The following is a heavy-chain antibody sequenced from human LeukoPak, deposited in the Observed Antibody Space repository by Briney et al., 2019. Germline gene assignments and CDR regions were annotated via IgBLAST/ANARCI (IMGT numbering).Heavy chain of an antibody. CDR1: GFIFSSYG. V-gene: IGHV3-30*02. D-gene: IGHD3-10*01. Sequence: GGSLRLSCAASGFIFSSYGMHWVRQAPGKGLEWVTFIRYDGSNENYADPVKGRLTISRDNSKKTVYLQMNRLKTEDTAVYYCAKDSTPPVVRGRSAIGCYYGMDVWGQGTTVTVSS. J-gene: IGHJ6*02. CDR3: AKDSTPPVVRGRSAIGCYYGMDV. CDR2: IRYDGSNE.